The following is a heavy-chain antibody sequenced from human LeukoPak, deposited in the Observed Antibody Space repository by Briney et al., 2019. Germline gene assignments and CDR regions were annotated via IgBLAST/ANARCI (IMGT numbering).Heavy chain of an antibody. J-gene: IGHJ4*02. D-gene: IGHD2-15*01. CDR1: GGTFSSYA. Sequence: SVKVSCKASGGTFSSYAMSWVRQAPGQGLEWMGRIIPIFGTANYAQKFQGRVTITTDESTSTAYMELSSLRSEDTAVYYCARDGCSGGSCYSFAFDYWGQGTLVTVSS. CDR3: ARDGCSGGSCYSFAFDY. CDR2: IIPIFGTA. V-gene: IGHV1-69*05.